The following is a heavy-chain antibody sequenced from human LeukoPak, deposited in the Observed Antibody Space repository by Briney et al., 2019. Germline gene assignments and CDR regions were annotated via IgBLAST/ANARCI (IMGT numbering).Heavy chain of an antibody. D-gene: IGHD6-6*01. CDR1: GFTFSSYA. Sequence: PGGSLRLSCAASGFTFSSYAMSWVRQAPGKGLEWVSAISGSGGSTYYADSVKGRFTISRDNSKNTLYLQMNSLRAEDTAVYYCATGGGTSSSSAAGAFDIWGQGIMVTVSS. CDR2: ISGSGGST. CDR3: ATGGGTSSSSAAGAFDI. J-gene: IGHJ3*02. V-gene: IGHV3-23*01.